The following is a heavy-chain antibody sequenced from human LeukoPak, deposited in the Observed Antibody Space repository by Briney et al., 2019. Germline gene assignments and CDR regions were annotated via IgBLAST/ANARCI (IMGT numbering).Heavy chain of an antibody. J-gene: IGHJ6*02. CDR3: ARVRPYSTSSWDYYGMDV. D-gene: IGHD6-6*01. CDR2: ISSTSSVV. CDR1: GFTFSSYS. Sequence: GGSLRLSCAASGFTFSSYSMNWVRQAPGKGLEWISYISSTSSVVYYADSVEGRFTISRDNAKNSLYLQMNSLRDEDTAMYYCARVRPYSTSSWDYYGMDVWGQGTTVTVSS. V-gene: IGHV3-48*02.